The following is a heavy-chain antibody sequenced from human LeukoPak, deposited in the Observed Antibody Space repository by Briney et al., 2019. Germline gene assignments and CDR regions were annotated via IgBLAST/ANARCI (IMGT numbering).Heavy chain of an antibody. D-gene: IGHD2-15*01. CDR2: IYSDDST. Sequence: PGGSLRLSCAASGFTASSSYMSWVRQAPGKGLEWVSVIYSDDSTYYADSVKGRFTISRDNSKNTLYLEMNSLRAEDTAVYYCAKLGGCSGGSCYSGDYFDYWGQGTLVTVSS. CDR3: AKLGGCSGGSCYSGDYFDY. J-gene: IGHJ4*02. V-gene: IGHV3-53*01. CDR1: GFTASSSY.